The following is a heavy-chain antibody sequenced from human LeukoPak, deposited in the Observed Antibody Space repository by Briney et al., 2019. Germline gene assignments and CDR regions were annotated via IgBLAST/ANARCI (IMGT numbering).Heavy chain of an antibody. D-gene: IGHD6-19*01. J-gene: IGHJ3*02. CDR2: IVVGSGNT. V-gene: IGHV1-58*02. CDR1: GFTFTSSA. Sequence: ASVKVSCKASGFTFTSSAMQWVRQACGQRLEWIGWIVVGSGNTNYAQKFQERVTITRDMSTSTAYMELSSLRSEDTAVYYCAAEYSSGWSAFDIWGQGTMVTVSS. CDR3: AAEYSSGWSAFDI.